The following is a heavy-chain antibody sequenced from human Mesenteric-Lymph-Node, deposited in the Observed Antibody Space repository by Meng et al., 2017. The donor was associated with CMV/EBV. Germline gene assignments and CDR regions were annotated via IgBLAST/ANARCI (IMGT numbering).Heavy chain of an antibody. CDR1: GGTFSSYA. V-gene: IGHV1-69*01. CDR3: ARRTAAGAGWYFDL. D-gene: IGHD6-13*01. CDR2: IIPIFGTA. Sequence: KASGGTFSSYAISWVRQAPGQGLEWMGGIIPIFGTANYAQKFQGRVTITADESTSTAYMELSSLRSEDTAVYYCARRTAAGAGWYFDLWGRGTLVTVSS. J-gene: IGHJ2*01.